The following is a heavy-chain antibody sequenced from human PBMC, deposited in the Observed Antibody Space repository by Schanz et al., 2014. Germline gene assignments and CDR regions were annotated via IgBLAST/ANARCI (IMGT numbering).Heavy chain of an antibody. CDR1: GFTLSSYW. D-gene: IGHD3-16*02. CDR2: TNGDGTNA. V-gene: IGHV3-74*02. J-gene: IGHJ3*02. CDR3: TRSYYDFSWGSYRFRAFDI. Sequence: VQLVESGGGVVQPGRSLRLSCAASGFTLSSYWMHWVRQVPGKGLEWVSCTNGDGTNAKYADSVKGRFTISRDNAKKTLSLQMISLRAEDTAIYFCTRSYYDFSWGSYRFRAFDIWGQGTTVIVSS.